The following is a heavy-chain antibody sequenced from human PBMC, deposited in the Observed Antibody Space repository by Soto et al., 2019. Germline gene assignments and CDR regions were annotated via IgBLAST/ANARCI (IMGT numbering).Heavy chain of an antibody. J-gene: IGHJ6*02. V-gene: IGHV1-8*01. CDR3: ARENTTRGLEV. D-gene: IGHD1-1*01. Sequence: QVQLVQSGAEVKKPGASVKVSCKASGYTFTSYDINWVRQATGQGLEWMGWMNHNRGNTGYAQKFQGKVTIIRTTHLTTGSMYLTRLIFYDRNVYYCARENTTRGLEVWGQGNRVTVSS. CDR2: MNHNRGNT. CDR1: GYTFTSYD.